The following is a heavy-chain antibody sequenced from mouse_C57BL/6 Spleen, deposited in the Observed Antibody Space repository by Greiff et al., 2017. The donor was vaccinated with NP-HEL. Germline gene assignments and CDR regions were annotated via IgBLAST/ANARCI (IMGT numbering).Heavy chain of an antibody. CDR1: GYPFTSYW. D-gene: IGHD2-5*01. V-gene: IGHV1-69*01. CDR2: IDPSDSYT. J-gene: IGHJ2*01. CDR3: AVYYSNY. Sequence: QVQLQQPGAELVMPGASVKLSCKASGYPFTSYWMHWVKQRPGQGLEWIGEIDPSDSYTNYNQKFKGKSTLTVDKSSSTAYMQLSSLTSEDSAVYYCAVYYSNYWGQGTTLTVSS.